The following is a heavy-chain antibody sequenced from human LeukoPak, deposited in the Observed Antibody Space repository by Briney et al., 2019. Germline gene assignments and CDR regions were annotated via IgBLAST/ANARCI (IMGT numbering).Heavy chain of an antibody. CDR3: AREMEGDYGSGTFFDL. V-gene: IGHV3-11*01. CDR2: ISDSGSTI. CDR1: EFVFSDYY. Sequence: GGSLRLSCAASEFVFSDYYMSWIRQAPGKGLEGVSYISDSGSTIYYADSVKGRFTISRDNVKNSLYLQMNGLRAEDTAVYYCAREMEGDYGSGTFFDLWGQGNMVTVSS. J-gene: IGHJ4*02. D-gene: IGHD3-10*01.